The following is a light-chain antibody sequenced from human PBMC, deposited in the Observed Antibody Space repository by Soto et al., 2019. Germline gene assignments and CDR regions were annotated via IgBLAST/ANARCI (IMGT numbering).Light chain of an antibody. CDR2: GVS. J-gene: IGKJ4*01. Sequence: EIVLTQSPGTVSLSPGERATLSCRASRSVTSSYLAWYQQKPGQAPRLLIYGVSSRATGIPDRFSGSGAGTDFTLTISRLEPEDFAVYYCQQYGDSPLTLGGGTKVDIK. V-gene: IGKV3-20*01. CDR1: RSVTSSY. CDR3: QQYGDSPLT.